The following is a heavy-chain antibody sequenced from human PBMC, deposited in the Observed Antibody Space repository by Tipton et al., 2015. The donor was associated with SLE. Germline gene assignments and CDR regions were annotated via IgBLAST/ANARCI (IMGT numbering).Heavy chain of an antibody. D-gene: IGHD6-13*01. CDR3: ARGAAAGYYYYYYMDV. Sequence: TLSLTCAVYGGSFSGYYWGWIRQSPGKGLEWIGSIYYTGSTFYNPSLKSRVTISVDTSKNQFSLKLSSVTAADTAVYYCARGAAAGYYYYYYMDVWGKGTTVTVSS. CDR1: GGSFSGYY. CDR2: IYYTGST. V-gene: IGHV4-34*01. J-gene: IGHJ6*03.